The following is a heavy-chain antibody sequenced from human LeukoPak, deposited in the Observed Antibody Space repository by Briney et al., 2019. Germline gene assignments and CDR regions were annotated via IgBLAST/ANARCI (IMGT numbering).Heavy chain of an antibody. Sequence: GGSLRLSCTASGFSFSDAWMTWVRQAPGKGLEWVGRIESKTGGGTAAYAAPLKGRFSISRDDSKNILYLYINSLKIDDTGVYFCTTEPDSSGWFAVDYWGQGILVTVSS. D-gene: IGHD6-19*01. CDR2: IESKTGGGTA. CDR1: GFSFSDAW. J-gene: IGHJ4*02. V-gene: IGHV3-15*04. CDR3: TTEPDSSGWFAVDY.